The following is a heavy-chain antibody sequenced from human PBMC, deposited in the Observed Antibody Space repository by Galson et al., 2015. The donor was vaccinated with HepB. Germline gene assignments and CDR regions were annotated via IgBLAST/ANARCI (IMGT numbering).Heavy chain of an antibody. CDR2: VWSDGYKK. D-gene: IGHD3-16*01. CDR3: AKDAYRSSYYFDF. J-gene: IGHJ4*02. V-gene: IGHV3-33*06. CDR1: GFTFSNSG. Sequence: LRLSCAASGFTFSNSGMHWVRQAPGKGLEWVAVVWSDGYKKYYADSVQGRFTISRDNSKDTLFLQMDSLRAEDTAVYYCAKDAYRSSYYFDFWGQGTVVTVSS.